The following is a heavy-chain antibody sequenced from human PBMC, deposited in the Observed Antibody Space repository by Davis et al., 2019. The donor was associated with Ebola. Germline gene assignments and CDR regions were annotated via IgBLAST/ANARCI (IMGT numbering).Heavy chain of an antibody. CDR1: GGSFSGYY. Sequence: SETLSLTCAVYGGSFSGYYWSWIRQPPGKGLEWIGEINHSGSTNYNPSLKSRVTISVDTSKNQFSLKLSSVTAADTAVYYCAKETGRITMIVVVALESWGQGTLVTVSS. V-gene: IGHV4-34*01. J-gene: IGHJ4*02. CDR2: INHSGST. D-gene: IGHD3-22*01. CDR3: AKETGRITMIVVVALES.